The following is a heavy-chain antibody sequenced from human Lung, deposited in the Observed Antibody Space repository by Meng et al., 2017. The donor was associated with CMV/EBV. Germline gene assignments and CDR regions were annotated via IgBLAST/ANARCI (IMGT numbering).Heavy chain of an antibody. D-gene: IGHD4-11*01. CDR2: IRSKANSYAT. Sequence: GESLKISCAASGFTFSGSAMHWVRQASGKGLEWVGRIRSKANSYATAYAASVKGRFTISRDGSKNTAYLQMNSLKTEDTAVYYCTSWPDYKDYYYYGMDVWGQGTXVTVYS. CDR1: GFTFSGSA. V-gene: IGHV3-73*01. J-gene: IGHJ6*02. CDR3: TSWPDYKDYYYYGMDV.